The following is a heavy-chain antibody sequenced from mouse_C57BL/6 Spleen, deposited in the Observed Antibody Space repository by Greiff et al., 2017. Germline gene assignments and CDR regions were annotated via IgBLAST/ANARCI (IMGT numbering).Heavy chain of an antibody. J-gene: IGHJ2*01. Sequence: DVMLVESGGGLVKPGGSLKLSCAASGFTFSDYGMHWVRQAPEKGLEWVAYISSGSSTIYYADTVKGRFTISRDNAKNTLYLQMTSLRSEDTAMYYCARSYYGSILDYWGQGTTLTVSS. CDR2: ISSGSSTI. V-gene: IGHV5-17*01. CDR1: GFTFSDYG. D-gene: IGHD1-1*01. CDR3: ARSYYGSILDY.